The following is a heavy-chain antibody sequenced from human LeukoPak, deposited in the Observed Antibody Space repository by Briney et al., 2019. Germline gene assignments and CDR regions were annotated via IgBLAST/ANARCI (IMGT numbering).Heavy chain of an antibody. V-gene: IGHV4-61*02. CDR1: GGSISSGGYS. Sequence: SETLSLTCAVSGGSISSGGYSWRWIRQPPGKGLEWIGRIYTSGSTNYNPSLKSRVTISVDTSKDQFSLKLSSVTAADTAVYYCAGVSSGWYYDPWGQGTLVTVSS. D-gene: IGHD6-19*01. CDR3: AGVSSGWYYDP. J-gene: IGHJ5*02. CDR2: IYTSGST.